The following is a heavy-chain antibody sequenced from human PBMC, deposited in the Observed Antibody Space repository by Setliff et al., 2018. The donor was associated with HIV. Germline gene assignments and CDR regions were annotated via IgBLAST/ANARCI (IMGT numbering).Heavy chain of an antibody. V-gene: IGHV3-30*03. CDR1: GFALTSYG. J-gene: IGHJ4*02. CDR2: ISYDGSNK. CDR3: AREGSTLVRGVIRGYYFDY. Sequence: PGGSLRLSCVVSGFALTSYGVNWVRQAPGKGLEWVAVISYDGSNKYYADSVKGRFTISRDNSKNTLYLQMNSLRAEDTAVYYCAREGSTLVRGVIRGYYFDYWGQGTLVTVSS. D-gene: IGHD3-10*01.